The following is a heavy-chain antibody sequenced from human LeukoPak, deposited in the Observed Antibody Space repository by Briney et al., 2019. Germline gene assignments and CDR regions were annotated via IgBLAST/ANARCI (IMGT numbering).Heavy chain of an antibody. CDR3: GRVVTWFEP. J-gene: IGHJ5*02. D-gene: IGHD6-6*01. V-gene: IGHV3-74*01. Sequence: GGSLRLSCVASGFTFSTYWMHWVRQAPGKGLVWVSRIKFDGTETTYADSVKGRFTIARDNAKNTLHLQMTRLRAEDTAEYYCGRVVTWFEPWGQGTLVTVSS. CDR1: GFTFSTYW. CDR2: IKFDGTET.